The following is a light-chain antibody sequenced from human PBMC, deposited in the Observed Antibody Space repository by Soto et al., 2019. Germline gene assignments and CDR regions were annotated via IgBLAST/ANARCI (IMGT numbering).Light chain of an antibody. J-gene: IGLJ2*01. V-gene: IGLV2-14*01. CDR3: RSYTTSGTRV. CDR1: SGDVGGYNY. CDR2: DVS. Sequence: QSALTQPASVSGSPGQSITISCTGTSGDVGGYNYVSWYQQSPGKVPKLIIYDVSNRPSGVSNRFSGSKSGNTASLTISRLQAEDEADYYCRSYTTSGTRVFGGGTQLTVL.